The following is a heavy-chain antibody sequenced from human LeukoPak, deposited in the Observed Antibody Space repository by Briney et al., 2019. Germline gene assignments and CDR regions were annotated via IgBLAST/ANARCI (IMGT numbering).Heavy chain of an antibody. V-gene: IGHV3-48*03. Sequence: GGSLRLSCAASGFTFTIYNMHSVCQAPGKGLEWVSDISSSGSTIYYADSVKGRFTTSRDNAKNLLYLQMHSLRAEDTAVYYCSLLAVASPQDYWGQGTLVTVSS. CDR1: GFTFTIYN. D-gene: IGHD6-19*01. J-gene: IGHJ4*02. CDR2: ISSSGSTI. CDR3: SLLAVASPQDY.